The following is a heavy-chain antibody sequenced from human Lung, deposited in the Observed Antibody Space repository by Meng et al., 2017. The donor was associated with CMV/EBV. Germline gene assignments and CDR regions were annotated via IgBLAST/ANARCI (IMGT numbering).Heavy chain of an antibody. J-gene: IGHJ3*02. D-gene: IGHD4-23*01. V-gene: IGHV1-2*02. CDR3: ARSFYGGNSRDAFDM. Sequence: ASVXVSXKASGYPFTGYYIHWVRQAPGQGLEWMGWINPNSGGTNYAQKFQGRVTLTRDTSITTAYMELRRLRSDDTAVYYCARSFYGGNSRDAFDMWGQRTVVTVSS. CDR1: GYPFTGYY. CDR2: INPNSGGT.